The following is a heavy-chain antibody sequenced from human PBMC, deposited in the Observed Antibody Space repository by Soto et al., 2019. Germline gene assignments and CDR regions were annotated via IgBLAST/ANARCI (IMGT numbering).Heavy chain of an antibody. D-gene: IGHD6-6*01. Sequence: SVKVSCKASGGTFSSYAISWVRQAPGQGLEWMGGIIPIFGTANYAQKFQGRVTITADESTSTAYMELSSLRSEDTAVYYCARRYSSSSWEAENLYYYYYGMDVWGQGTTVTVSS. CDR2: IIPIFGTA. J-gene: IGHJ6*02. V-gene: IGHV1-69*13. CDR1: GGTFSSYA. CDR3: ARRYSSSSWEAENLYYYYYGMDV.